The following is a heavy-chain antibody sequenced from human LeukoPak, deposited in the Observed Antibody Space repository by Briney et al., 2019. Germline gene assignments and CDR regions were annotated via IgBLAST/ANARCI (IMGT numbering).Heavy chain of an antibody. D-gene: IGHD3-22*01. CDR3: ARHAEGVYDSNGYADYYFDY. CDR1: GGSISSYY. V-gene: IGHV4-59*08. Sequence: SETLSLTCTVSGGSISSYYWSWIRQPPGKGLEWIGYIYYSGSTNYNPSLKSRVTISVDTSKNQFSLKLSSVTAADTAVYYCARHAEGVYDSNGYADYYFDYWGQGTLVTVSS. CDR2: IYYSGST. J-gene: IGHJ4*02.